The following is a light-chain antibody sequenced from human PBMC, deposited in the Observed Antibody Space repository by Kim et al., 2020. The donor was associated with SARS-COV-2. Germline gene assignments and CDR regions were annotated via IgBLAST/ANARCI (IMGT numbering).Light chain of an antibody. CDR1: KLGDKY. V-gene: IGLV3-1*01. CDR3: QAWDSSTYWV. J-gene: IGLJ3*02. Sequence: SYGLTQPPSVSVSPGQTASITCSGDKLGDKYACWYQQKPGQSPVLVIYQDSKRPSGIPERFSGSNSGNTATLTISGTQAMDEADYYCQAWDSSTYWVFGGGTKVTVL. CDR2: QDS.